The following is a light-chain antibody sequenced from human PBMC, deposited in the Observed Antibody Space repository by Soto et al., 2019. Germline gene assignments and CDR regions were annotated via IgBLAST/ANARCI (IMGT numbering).Light chain of an antibody. CDR2: DDN. J-gene: IGLJ1*01. CDR3: GSWDSSLSAYV. CDR1: SGSIARNY. V-gene: IGLV1-51*01. Sequence: LTQPHSVSESPGKTVTISCTRSSGSIARNYVQWYQQLPGTAPKLLIYDDNKRPSGIPDRFSGSKSGTSATLGITGFQTGDEADYYCGSWDSSLSAYVFGTGTKVTVL.